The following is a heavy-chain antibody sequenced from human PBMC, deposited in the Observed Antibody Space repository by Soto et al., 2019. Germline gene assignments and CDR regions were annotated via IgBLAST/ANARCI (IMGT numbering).Heavy chain of an antibody. V-gene: IGHV3-21*02. CDR3: VRERGLSSFYGMDV. Sequence: EVQLVESGGGLVKPGGSLRLSCEASGFTLTTYTMNWDRQASGKGLGWVSSITSSRGHIYYAYSVKGLFTISRDNARKSLYLQMNSLRAEDTGVYFGVRERGLSSFYGMDVWGQGTTVTVSS. D-gene: IGHD3-10*01. CDR2: ITSSRGHI. J-gene: IGHJ6*02. CDR1: GFTLTTYT.